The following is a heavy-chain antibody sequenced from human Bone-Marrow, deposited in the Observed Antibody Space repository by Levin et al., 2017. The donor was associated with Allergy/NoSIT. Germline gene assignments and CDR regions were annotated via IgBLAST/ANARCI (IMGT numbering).Heavy chain of an antibody. V-gene: IGHV4-34*01. J-gene: IGHJ3*02. CDR2: ISHSGRT. CDR3: ARRPAVVVLSGAFDI. D-gene: IGHD3-22*01. Sequence: SQTLSLTCTVYGGSFIGSDWSWIRQSPEKGLEWLGEISHSGRTNYNPSLKSRVSMSRDTSKNDFSLRVTSVTAADTAVYYCARRPAVVVLSGAFDIWGQGTMVSVSS. CDR1: GGSFIGSD.